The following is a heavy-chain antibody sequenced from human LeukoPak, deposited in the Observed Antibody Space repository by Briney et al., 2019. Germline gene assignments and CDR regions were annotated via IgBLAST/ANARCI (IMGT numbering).Heavy chain of an antibody. V-gene: IGHV1-18*04. D-gene: IGHD6-19*01. Sequence: ASVKVSCKAFGYTFTSYGISWVRQAPGQGLEWMGWISAYNGNTNYAQKLQGRVTMTTDTSTSTAYMELRSLRSDDTAVYYCARDPVAGPLGSWFDPWGQGTPVTVSS. CDR3: ARDPVAGPLGSWFDP. CDR2: ISAYNGNT. CDR1: GYTFTSYG. J-gene: IGHJ5*02.